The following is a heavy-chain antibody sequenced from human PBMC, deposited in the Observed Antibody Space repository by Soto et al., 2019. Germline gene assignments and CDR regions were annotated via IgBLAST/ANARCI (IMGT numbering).Heavy chain of an antibody. CDR2: IIPIFGTA. Sequence: SVKVSCKASGGTFNSYAISWVRQAPGQGLEWMGGIIPIFGTANYAQKFQGRVTITADESTSTAYMELSSLRSEDTAVYYCARVSYSSSWYDYFDYWGQGTLVTVSS. D-gene: IGHD6-13*01. J-gene: IGHJ4*02. CDR3: ARVSYSSSWYDYFDY. V-gene: IGHV1-69*13. CDR1: GGTFNSYA.